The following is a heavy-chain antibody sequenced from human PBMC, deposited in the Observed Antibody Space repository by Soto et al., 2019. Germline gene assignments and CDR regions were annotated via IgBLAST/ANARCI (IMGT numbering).Heavy chain of an antibody. V-gene: IGHV3-15*07. J-gene: IGHJ3*02. CDR2: IKSKTDGGTT. CDR1: GFTFSNAW. Sequence: GGSLRLSCAASGFTFSNAWMNWVRQAPGKGLEWVGRIKSKTDGGTTDYAAPVKGRFTISRDDSKNTLYLQMNSLKTEDTAVYYCNFLPPAVTEAFDIWGQGTMVTVSS. D-gene: IGHD4-17*01. CDR3: NFLPPAVTEAFDI.